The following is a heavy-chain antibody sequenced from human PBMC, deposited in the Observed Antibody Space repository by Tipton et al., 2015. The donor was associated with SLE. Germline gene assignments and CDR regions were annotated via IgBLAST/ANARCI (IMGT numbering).Heavy chain of an antibody. Sequence: TLSLTCTVSGGSISSYYWSWIRQPPGKGLEWIGYIYYSWRTNYTPSLKSRVTISVDTSKNQFSLKLSPVTAADTAVYYCARASCSGGSCYSAAFDIWGQGTMVTVSS. V-gene: IGHV4-59*01. CDR1: GGSISSYY. D-gene: IGHD2-15*01. J-gene: IGHJ3*02. CDR3: ARASCSGGSCYSAAFDI. CDR2: IYYSWRT.